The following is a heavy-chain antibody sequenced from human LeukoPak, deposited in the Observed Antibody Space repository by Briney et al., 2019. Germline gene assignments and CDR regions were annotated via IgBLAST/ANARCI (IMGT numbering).Heavy chain of an antibody. Sequence: PGGSLRLSCAASGFTFSSYWMSWVRQAPGKGLEWVANIKQVGSEKYYVDSVKGRFTISRDNATNSLYLQMNSRRAEDTAVYYCAKDPAGITGIYLNYWGQGTLVTVSS. D-gene: IGHD3-16*01. CDR3: AKDPAGITGIYLNY. J-gene: IGHJ4*02. CDR2: IKQVGSEK. V-gene: IGHV3-7*01. CDR1: GFTFSSYW.